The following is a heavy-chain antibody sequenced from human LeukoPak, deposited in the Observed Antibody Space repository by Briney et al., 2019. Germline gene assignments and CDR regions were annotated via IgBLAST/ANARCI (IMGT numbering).Heavy chain of an antibody. D-gene: IGHD3-3*01. CDR1: GYTFTSYD. J-gene: IGHJ4*02. CDR3: ARGRQTYYDFWSGYYTTFDY. CDR2: MNPNSGNT. Sequence: ASVKVCCKASGYTFTSYDINWVRQATGQGLEWMGWMNPNSGNTGYAQKFQGRVTMTRNTSISTAYMELSSLRSEDTAVHYCARGRQTYYDFWSGYYTTFDYWGQGTLVTVSS. V-gene: IGHV1-8*01.